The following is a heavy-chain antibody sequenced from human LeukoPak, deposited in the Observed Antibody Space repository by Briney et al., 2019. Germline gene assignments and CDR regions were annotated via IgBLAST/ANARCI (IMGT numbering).Heavy chain of an antibody. Sequence: ASVKVSCKASGYTFTSYYMHWVRQAPGQGLEWMVIINPSGGSTSYAQKFQGRVTMTRDTSTSTVYMELSSLRSEDTAVYYCARDGHYYDSSGYFVPSEYFDYWGQGTLVTVSS. CDR1: GYTFTSYY. CDR2: INPSGGST. V-gene: IGHV1-46*01. D-gene: IGHD3-22*01. CDR3: ARDGHYYDSSGYFVPSEYFDY. J-gene: IGHJ4*02.